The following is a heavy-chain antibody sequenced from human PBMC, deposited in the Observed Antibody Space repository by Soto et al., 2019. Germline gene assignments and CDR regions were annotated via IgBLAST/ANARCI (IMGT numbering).Heavy chain of an antibody. J-gene: IGHJ4*02. CDR3: ERGGSDSSGYPGY. CDR1: GYSISSGYY. V-gene: IGHV4-38-2*01. D-gene: IGHD3-22*01. Sequence: NPSETLSLTCAVSGYSISSGYYWGWIRQPPGKGLEWIGSIYHSGSTYYNPSLKSRVTISVDTSKNQFSLKLSSVTAADTAVYYCERGGSDSSGYPGYWGQGTLVTVSS. CDR2: IYHSGST.